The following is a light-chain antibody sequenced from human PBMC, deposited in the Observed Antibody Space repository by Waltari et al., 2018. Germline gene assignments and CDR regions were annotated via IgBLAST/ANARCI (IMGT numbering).Light chain of an antibody. CDR2: WAS. CDR1: QSVLYNLNNKNY. CDR3: QQYYSTPQT. J-gene: IGKJ1*01. V-gene: IGKV4-1*01. Sequence: LMTQSPDSLAVFLGERATINCKSSQSVLYNLNNKNYLAWYQQKPGQPPRLLIYWASIRESGVPDRFSGSGSGTDFTLTISSLQAEDVGVYYCQQYYSTPQTFGQGTKVEIK.